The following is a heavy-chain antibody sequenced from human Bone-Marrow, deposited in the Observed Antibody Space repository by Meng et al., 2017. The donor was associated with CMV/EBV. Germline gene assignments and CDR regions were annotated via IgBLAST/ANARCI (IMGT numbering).Heavy chain of an antibody. D-gene: IGHD3-3*01. CDR3: ARDRRFLEWLLFGMDV. CDR1: GGSIRSSSYY. J-gene: IGHJ6*02. Sequence: SETLSLTCIVSGGSIRSSSYYWGWIRQPPGKGLEWIGSIYYSGSTYYNPSLKSRVTISVDTSKNQFSLKLSSVTAADTAVYYCARDRRFLEWLLFGMDVWGQGTTVTVSS. V-gene: IGHV4-39*07. CDR2: IYYSGST.